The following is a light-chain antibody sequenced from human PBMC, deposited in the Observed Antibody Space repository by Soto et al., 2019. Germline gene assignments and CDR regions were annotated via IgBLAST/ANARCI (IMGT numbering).Light chain of an antibody. J-gene: IGKJ4*01. CDR1: QSVLYSSNNKNY. V-gene: IGKV4-1*01. CDR2: WAS. Sequence: DIVMTQSPDSLAVSLGERATINCKSSQSVLYSSNNKNYLAWYQQKPGQPPKLLIHWASTRASGVPDRFSGSGSGTDFTRTIGSLQAEDVAVYYCQEYYSTPLTFGGGTTVEIK. CDR3: QEYYSTPLT.